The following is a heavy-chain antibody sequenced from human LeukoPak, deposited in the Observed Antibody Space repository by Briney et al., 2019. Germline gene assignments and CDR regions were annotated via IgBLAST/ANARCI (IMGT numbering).Heavy chain of an antibody. CDR3: ARTTNSYFYYYYIDV. Sequence: ALVKVSCKASGYTFNSAGISWVRQAPGQGLEWMGWINAYNDNTKYAEKLQGRVTMTTDTSTSTAYMELRSLRSDDTAVYYCARTTNSYFYYYYIDVWGKGTTVTVSS. D-gene: IGHD1-26*01. CDR1: GYTFNSAG. J-gene: IGHJ6*03. CDR2: INAYNDNT. V-gene: IGHV1-18*01.